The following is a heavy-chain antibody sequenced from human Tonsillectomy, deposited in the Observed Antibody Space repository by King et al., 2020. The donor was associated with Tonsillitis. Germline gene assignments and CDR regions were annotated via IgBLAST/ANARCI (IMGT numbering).Heavy chain of an antibody. CDR3: ARGDTGTTSPDY. J-gene: IGHJ4*02. CDR1: GFTFSDHD. Sequence: VQLVESGGGLVQPGGSLRLSCEASGFTFSDHDMHWVRQPIGKGLEWVSTIGSAGDTYYPVSVKGRFSISRENAMNSLYLQINNLRVEDTAVYYCARGDTGTTSPDYWGQGTLVTVSS. V-gene: IGHV3-13*01. D-gene: IGHD4-17*01. CDR2: IGSAGDT.